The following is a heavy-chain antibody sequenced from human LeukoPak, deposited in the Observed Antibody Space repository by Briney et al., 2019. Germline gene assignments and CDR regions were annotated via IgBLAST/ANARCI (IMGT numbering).Heavy chain of an antibody. V-gene: IGHV3-21*01. D-gene: IGHD6-13*01. J-gene: IGHJ4*02. CDR3: ARGGQQLVRPDY. CDR1: GFTFSSYS. CDR2: ISSGSSYI. Sequence: GGSLRLSCAASGFTFSSYSMNWVRQAPGKGLEWVSSISSGSSYIYYADSVKGRFTISRDNAKNSLYLQMNSLRAEDTAVYYCARGGQQLVRPDYWGQGTLVTVSS.